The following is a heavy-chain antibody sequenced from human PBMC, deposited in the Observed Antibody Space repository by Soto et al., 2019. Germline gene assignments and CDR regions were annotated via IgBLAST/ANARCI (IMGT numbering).Heavy chain of an antibody. CDR2: IYHSGST. V-gene: IGHV4-38-2*01. D-gene: IGHD6-19*01. CDR1: GYSINSGYY. CDR3: ARAHSSGPTWSGWFDP. Sequence: SETLSLTCAVSGYSINSGYYWGWIRQPPGKGLEWIGTIYHSGSTYYNSSLKSRVTISVDTSKNQFSLRLSSLTAADTAVYYCARAHSSGPTWSGWFDPWGQGTLVTVSS. J-gene: IGHJ5*02.